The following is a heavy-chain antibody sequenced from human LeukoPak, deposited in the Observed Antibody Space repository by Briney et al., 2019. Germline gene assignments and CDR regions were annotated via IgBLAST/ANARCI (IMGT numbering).Heavy chain of an antibody. D-gene: IGHD6-19*01. CDR1: GFTFSSYA. CDR3: ARDRWLGPFDY. Sequence: GGSLRLFCAASGFTFSSYAMHWVCQAPGKGLEWVAVISYDGSNKYYADSVKGRFTISRDNSKNTLYLQMNSLRAEDTAVYYCARDRWLGPFDYWGQGTLVTVSS. CDR2: ISYDGSNK. J-gene: IGHJ4*02. V-gene: IGHV3-30*04.